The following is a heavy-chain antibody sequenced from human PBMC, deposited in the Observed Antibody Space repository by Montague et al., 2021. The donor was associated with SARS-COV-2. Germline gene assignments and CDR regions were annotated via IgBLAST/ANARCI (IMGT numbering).Heavy chain of an antibody. J-gene: IGHJ4*02. Sequence: SETLSLTCSVSGESIDHYYWSWIRQPPGQGLETIGYIFYSGTTGYNPSLRSRVSISIDISNYQFSLHLTSLTSADTAVYYCARGQLGFPFWGQGKLVTVSS. D-gene: IGHD1-1*01. CDR1: GESIDHYY. CDR3: ARGQLGFPF. V-gene: IGHV4-59*01. CDR2: IFYSGTT.